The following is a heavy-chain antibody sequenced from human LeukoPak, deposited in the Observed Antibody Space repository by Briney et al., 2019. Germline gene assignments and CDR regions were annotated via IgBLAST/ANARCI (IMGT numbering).Heavy chain of an antibody. D-gene: IGHD6-19*01. J-gene: IGHJ4*02. V-gene: IGHV4-34*01. CDR1: GGSFSGYY. CDR3: ARETSLAGFASGLGFNY. Sequence: SETLSLTCAVYGGSFSGYYWSWIRQPPGKGLEWIGEINHSGSTNYNPSLKSRVTISVDTSKNQFSLKLTSVTAADTATYYCARETSLAGFASGLGFNYWGQGILVSVSS. CDR2: INHSGST.